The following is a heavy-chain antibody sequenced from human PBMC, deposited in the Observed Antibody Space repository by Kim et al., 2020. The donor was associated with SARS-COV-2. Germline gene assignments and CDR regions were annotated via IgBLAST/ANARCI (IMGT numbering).Heavy chain of an antibody. CDR2: ISSSSSYI. CDR1: GFTFSSYS. J-gene: IGHJ4*02. Sequence: GGSLRLSCAASGFTFSSYSMNWVRQAPGKGLEWVSSISSSSSYIYYADSVKGRFTISRDNAKNSLYLQMNSLRAEDTAVYYCARDTIAAAGTDFDYWGQGTLVTVSS. V-gene: IGHV3-21*01. CDR3: ARDTIAAAGTDFDY. D-gene: IGHD6-13*01.